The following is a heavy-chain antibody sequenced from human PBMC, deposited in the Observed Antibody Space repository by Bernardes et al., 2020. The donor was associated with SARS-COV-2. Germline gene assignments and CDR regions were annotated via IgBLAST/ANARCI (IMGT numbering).Heavy chain of an antibody. V-gene: IGHV4-61*02. CDR3: ARVPYYYGSGSYYNVGYFDY. J-gene: IGHJ4*02. D-gene: IGHD3-10*01. Sequence: LSLTCTVSGGSISSGSYYWSWIRQPAGKGLEWIGRIYTSGSTNYNPSLKSRVTISVDTSKNQFSLKLSSVTAADTAVYYCARVPYYYGSGSYYNVGYFDYWGQGTLVTVSS. CDR1: GGSISSGSYY. CDR2: IYTSGST.